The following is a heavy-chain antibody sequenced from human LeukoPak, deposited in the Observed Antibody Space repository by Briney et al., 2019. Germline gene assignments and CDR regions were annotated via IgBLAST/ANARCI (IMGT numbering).Heavy chain of an antibody. CDR2: INPNSGGT. Sequence: ASVKVSCKASGYTLTGYYMHWVRQAPGQGLEWMGRINPNSGGTNYAQKFQGSVTTTRDTSISTAYMELSRLRSDDTAVYYCARARTSSWSTDYWGQGTLVTVSS. CDR3: ARARTSSWSTDY. D-gene: IGHD6-13*01. J-gene: IGHJ4*02. V-gene: IGHV1-2*06. CDR1: GYTLTGYY.